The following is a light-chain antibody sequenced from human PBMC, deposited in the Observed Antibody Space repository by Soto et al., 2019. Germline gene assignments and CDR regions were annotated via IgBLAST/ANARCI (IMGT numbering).Light chain of an antibody. J-gene: IGKJ1*01. Sequence: SMLTQSPGTLSLSPGERATLSCRASQSVSSSYLAWYQQKPGQAPRPLIYGASSRPTGIPGRFSGSGSGTDFTLTISRLEPEDFAVYYCQQYGSSPKTFGQGTKVDIK. CDR1: QSVSSSY. CDR3: QQYGSSPKT. V-gene: IGKV3-20*01. CDR2: GAS.